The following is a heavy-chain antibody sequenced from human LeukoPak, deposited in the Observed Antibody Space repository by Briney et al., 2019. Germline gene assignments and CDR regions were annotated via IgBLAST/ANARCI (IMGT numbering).Heavy chain of an antibody. CDR1: GGSISSYY. J-gene: IGHJ4*02. Sequence: PSETLSLTCTVSGGSISSYYWSWILQPPGKGLEWIGYIYTSGSTNYNPSLKSRVTISVDTSKNQFSLKLSSVTAADTAVYYCARSGYSSGWYYFDYWGQGTLVTVSS. V-gene: IGHV4-4*09. CDR3: ARSGYSSGWYYFDY. D-gene: IGHD6-19*01. CDR2: IYTSGST.